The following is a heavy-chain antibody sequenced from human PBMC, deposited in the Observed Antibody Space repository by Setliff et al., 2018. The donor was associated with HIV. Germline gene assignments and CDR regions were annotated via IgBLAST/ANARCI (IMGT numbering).Heavy chain of an antibody. D-gene: IGHD1-26*01. V-gene: IGHV4-59*08. CDR1: GGSMRNYY. J-gene: IGHJ3*02. Sequence: SETLSLTCSVSGGSMRNYYWSWIRQPPRKGLEWVGYISYNGITTYNHSLKSRVTISVDTSKNQFSLKLTSVTAADTAVYYCARHRPWEVDVFDIWGQGTMVTVSS. CDR3: ARHRPWEVDVFDI. CDR2: ISYNGIT.